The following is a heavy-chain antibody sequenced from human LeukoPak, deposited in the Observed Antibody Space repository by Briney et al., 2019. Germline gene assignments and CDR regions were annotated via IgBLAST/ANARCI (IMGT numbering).Heavy chain of an antibody. D-gene: IGHD3-10*01. CDR2: IYYSGST. V-gene: IGHV4-59*06. Sequence: SETLSLTCTVSGGSISSYHWSWIRQHPGKGLEWIGYIYYSGSTYYNPSLKSRVTISVDTSKNQFSLKLSSVTAADTAVYYCARGPYGSGSYYIAYWGQGTLVTVSS. CDR3: ARGPYGSGSYYIAY. CDR1: GGSISSYH. J-gene: IGHJ4*02.